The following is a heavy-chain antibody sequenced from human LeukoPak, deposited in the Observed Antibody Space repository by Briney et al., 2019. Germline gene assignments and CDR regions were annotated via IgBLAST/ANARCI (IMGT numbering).Heavy chain of an antibody. J-gene: IGHJ6*04. Sequence: SETLSLTCTVSGYSISSGYYWGWIRQPPGKGLEWIGYIYYSGSTYYNPSLKSRVTISVDTSKNQFSLKLSSVTAADTAVYYCARDLYSYMDVWGKGTTVTISS. CDR2: IYYSGST. D-gene: IGHD2-21*01. V-gene: IGHV4-38-2*02. CDR3: ARDLYSYMDV. CDR1: GYSISSGYY.